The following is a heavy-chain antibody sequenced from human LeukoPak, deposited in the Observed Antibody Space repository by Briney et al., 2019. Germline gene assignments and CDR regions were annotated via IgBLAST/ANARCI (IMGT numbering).Heavy chain of an antibody. V-gene: IGHV3-23*01. CDR3: AKARGYXYANEFHFEH. CDR2: IRGSGDNT. Sequence: PGGSLRLSCAASGFTFSSYAMSWVRQAPGKGLEWVSAIRGSGDNTYYADSVKGRFTISRDNSKNTLFLQVNSLRAEDTATYYCAKARGYXYANEFHFEHWGQGTLVTVS. CDR1: GFTFSSYA. J-gene: IGHJ4*02. D-gene: IGHD5-18*01.